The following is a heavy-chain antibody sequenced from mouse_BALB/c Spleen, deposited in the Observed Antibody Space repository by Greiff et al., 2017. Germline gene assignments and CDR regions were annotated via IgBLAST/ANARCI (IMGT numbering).Heavy chain of an antibody. J-gene: IGHJ4*01. V-gene: IGHV1S22*01. D-gene: IGHD2-3*01. CDR1: GYTFTSYW. Sequence: LQQPGSELVRPGASVKLSCKASGYTFTSYWMHWVKQRPGQGLEWIGNIYPGSGSTNYDEKFKSKATLTVDTSSSTAYMQLSSLTSEDSAVYCCTRDGSYRDYAMDYWGQGTSVTVSS. CDR2: IYPGSGST. CDR3: TRDGSYRDYAMDY.